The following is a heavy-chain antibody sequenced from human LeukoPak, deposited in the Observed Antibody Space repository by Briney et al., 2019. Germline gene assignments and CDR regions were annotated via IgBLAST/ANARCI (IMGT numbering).Heavy chain of an antibody. CDR1: GYTFTSYY. D-gene: IGHD3-22*01. CDR2: INPSGGST. CDR3: ARDHQGYYDSSGYSRLGDY. Sequence: GASVKVSCKASGYTFTSYYMHWVRQAPGQGLEWMGIINPSGGSTSYAQKFQGRVTITRDTSTSTVYMELSSLRSEDTAVYYCARDHQGYYDSSGYSRLGDYWGQGTLVTVSS. V-gene: IGHV1-46*01. J-gene: IGHJ4*02.